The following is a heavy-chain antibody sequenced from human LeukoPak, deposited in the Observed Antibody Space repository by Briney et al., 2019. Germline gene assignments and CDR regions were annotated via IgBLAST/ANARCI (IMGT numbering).Heavy chain of an antibody. CDR2: IRSKAYGGTT. Sequence: GGSLRLSCTASGFTFGDYAMSWVRQAPGKGLEWVGFIRSKAYGGTTEYAASVKGRFTISRDDSKSIAYLQMNSLKTEDTAVYYCTRVIARYYGSGSYPDYFDYWGQGTLVTVSS. V-gene: IGHV3-49*04. CDR1: GFTFGDYA. D-gene: IGHD3-10*01. CDR3: TRVIARYYGSGSYPDYFDY. J-gene: IGHJ4*02.